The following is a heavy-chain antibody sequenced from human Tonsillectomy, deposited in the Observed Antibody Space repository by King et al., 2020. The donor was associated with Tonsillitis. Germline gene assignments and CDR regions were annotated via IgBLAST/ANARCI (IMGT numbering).Heavy chain of an antibody. CDR3: ARDLNPALDY. CDR1: GFNFRDYF. J-gene: IGHJ4*02. Sequence: VQLVESGGGLVKPGGSLRLSCAASGFNFRDYFMTWIRQAPGKGLEWVSHISSSGNTIYYADSVKGRFTISRDNAKTFLFLQMNSLRAEDTAIYYCARDLNPALDYWGQGTLV. CDR2: ISSSGNTI. V-gene: IGHV3-11*01.